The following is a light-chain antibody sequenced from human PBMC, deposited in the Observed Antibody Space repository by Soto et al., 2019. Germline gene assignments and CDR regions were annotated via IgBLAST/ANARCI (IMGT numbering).Light chain of an antibody. CDR2: DAS. Sequence: DLQMTQSPSTLSASVGDRVTITCRASQDIHIWLAWYQQKPGKAPRVLIHDASDLESGVPSRFSGSGSGTEFTLSISSLQPDDSASYYCQQYNSYPYTFGQGTKLEIK. CDR3: QQYNSYPYT. J-gene: IGKJ2*01. CDR1: QDIHIW. V-gene: IGKV1-5*01.